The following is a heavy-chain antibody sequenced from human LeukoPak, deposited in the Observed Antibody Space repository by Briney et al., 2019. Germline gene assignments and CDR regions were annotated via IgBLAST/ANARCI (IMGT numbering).Heavy chain of an antibody. V-gene: IGHV1-8*03. D-gene: IGHD2-2*01. CDR1: GYTFTSYD. J-gene: IGHJ6*03. CDR3: ARGISRGRRYCSSTSCCKQKVGGYYYYMGV. CDR2: MNPNSGNT. Sequence: ASVKVSCKASGYTFTSYDINWVRQATGQGLEWMGWMNPNSGNTGYAQKFQGRVTITRNTSISTAYMELSSLRSEDTAVYYCARGISRGRRYCSSTSCCKQKVGGYYYYMGVWGKGTTVTVSS.